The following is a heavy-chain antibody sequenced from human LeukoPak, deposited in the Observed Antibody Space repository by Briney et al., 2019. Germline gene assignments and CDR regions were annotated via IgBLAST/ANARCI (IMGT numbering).Heavy chain of an antibody. J-gene: IGHJ4*02. V-gene: IGHV3-23*01. Sequence: GGSLRLSCAAYGFTFSSYAMSWVRQAPGKGLEWVSGISSSGTSTYYADFVKGRITISRDNSKNTLYVQMNSLRAEDTAVYYCAKGLGDSCYSALDYWGQGTLVTVSS. CDR1: GFTFSSYA. CDR2: ISSSGTST. CDR3: AKGLGDSCYSALDY. D-gene: IGHD2-15*01.